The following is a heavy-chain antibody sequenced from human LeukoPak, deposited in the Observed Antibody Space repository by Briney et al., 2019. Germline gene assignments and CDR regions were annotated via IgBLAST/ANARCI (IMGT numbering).Heavy chain of an antibody. CDR1: SVSIGSHC. CDR2: IYYSGST. V-gene: IGHV4-59*11. Sequence: PSETLSLTCTVSSVSIGSHCWSWIRQAPGKGLEWVGDIYYSGSTNDNPSLKRGVIISVDTSKNQSSQKLSSVTATDTAVYYCARDRESETYYYYYSLDVWGQGTPVTVSS. CDR3: ARDRESETYYYYYSLDV. J-gene: IGHJ6*02. D-gene: IGHD5-24*01.